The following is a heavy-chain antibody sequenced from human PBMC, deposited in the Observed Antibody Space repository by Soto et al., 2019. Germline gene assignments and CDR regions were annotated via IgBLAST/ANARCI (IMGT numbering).Heavy chain of an antibody. CDR2: IYYSGST. CDR3: ARQSADSSNRLTY. D-gene: IGHD6-13*01. V-gene: IGHV4-39*01. J-gene: IGHJ4*02. CDR1: GGSIRSSSYY. Sequence: SETLSLTCTVSGGSIRSSSYYWGWIRQPPGKGLAWIGSIYYSGSTYYNPSLTSRVTISVDTSKNQFSLKLSSVTAADTAVYYCARQSADSSNRLTYWGQGTLVTFTS.